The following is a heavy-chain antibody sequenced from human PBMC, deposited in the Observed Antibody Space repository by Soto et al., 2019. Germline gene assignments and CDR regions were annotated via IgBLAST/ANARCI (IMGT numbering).Heavy chain of an antibody. CDR1: GFSLNTSGVG. CDR2: IFWDDDK. J-gene: IGHJ4*02. V-gene: IGHV2-5*02. Sequence: QVTLKESGPTLVKPTQTLTLTCTFSGFSLNTSGVGVGWIRQPPGKALEWLGLIFWDDDKRYSPSLTSRLTITKAPSKTQVVLTRTNMDPVDTATYYCSHSVLRYFDYLGQGTLVSVSS. CDR3: SHSVLRYFDY.